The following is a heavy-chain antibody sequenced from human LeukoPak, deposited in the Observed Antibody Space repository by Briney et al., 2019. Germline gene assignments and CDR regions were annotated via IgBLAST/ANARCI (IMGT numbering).Heavy chain of an antibody. V-gene: IGHV4-39*07. CDR2: IYYRGST. CDR1: GGSITSSSYY. CDR3: ARAGYCSSTTCPDAFDI. J-gene: IGHJ3*02. Sequence: SETLSLTCTVSGGSITSSSYYWGWIRQPPGKGLEWIGSIYYRGSTYYNPSLKSRVTISVDTSKNLLSLKLSSVTAADTAVYYCARAGYCSSTTCPDAFDIWGQGTKVTVSS. D-gene: IGHD2-2*01.